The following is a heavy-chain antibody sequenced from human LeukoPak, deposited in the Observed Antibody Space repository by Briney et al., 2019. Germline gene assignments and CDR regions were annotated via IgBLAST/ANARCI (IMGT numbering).Heavy chain of an antibody. V-gene: IGHV1-2*02. CDR3: ASDGGVVEMATRGYMDV. CDR2: INPNSGGR. D-gene: IGHD5-24*01. Sequence: ASVKVSGKASGYTCTGYYMHWVRQAPGQGLEWMGWINPNSGGRNYAQKFQGRVTMTRDTSISTAYMELSRLRSDDTAVYYCASDGGVVEMATRGYMDVWGKGTTVTVSS. CDR1: GYTCTGYY. J-gene: IGHJ6*03.